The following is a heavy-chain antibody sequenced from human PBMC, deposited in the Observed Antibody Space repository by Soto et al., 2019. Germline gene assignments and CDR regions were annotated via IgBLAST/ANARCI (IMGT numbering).Heavy chain of an antibody. Sequence: GGSLRLSCVGSGFTFSNYVMHWVRQPPGKGLEWVALISDDGDKRYYADSVRGRLIISRDNSKDTLYLQMNSLGPDDTAVYFCAKARVRIVGANSFDYWGQGTTVTV. D-gene: IGHD1-26*01. J-gene: IGHJ4*02. CDR2: ISDDGDKR. V-gene: IGHV3-30*18. CDR3: AKARVRIVGANSFDY. CDR1: GFTFSNYV.